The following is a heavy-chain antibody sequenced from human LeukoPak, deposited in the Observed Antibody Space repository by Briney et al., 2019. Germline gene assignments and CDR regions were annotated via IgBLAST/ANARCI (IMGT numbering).Heavy chain of an antibody. D-gene: IGHD4-23*01. CDR3: ARVSVTMVGY. Sequence: SETLSLTCTASGGSISSSSYYWGWIRQPPGKGLEWIGSIYYSGSTYYNPSLKSRVTISVDTSKNQFSLKLSSVTAADTAVYYCARVSVTMVGYWGQGTLVTVSS. V-gene: IGHV4-39*07. CDR2: IYYSGST. J-gene: IGHJ4*02. CDR1: GGSISSSSYY.